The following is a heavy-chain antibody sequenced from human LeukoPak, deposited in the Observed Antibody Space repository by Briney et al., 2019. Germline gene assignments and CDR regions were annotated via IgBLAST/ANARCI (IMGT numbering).Heavy chain of an antibody. V-gene: IGHV3-11*03. J-gene: IGHJ4*02. CDR1: GFTFSDYY. CDR2: ISTGGNYI. D-gene: IGHD3-10*01. CDR3: AKHYGSGTYYNYLDY. Sequence: PGGSLILSCAASGFTFSDYYMSWIRQAPGKGLEWVSYISTGGNYIKDADSVKGRFTISRDNAKNSLFLQMNSLRAEDTAIYYCAKHYGSGTYYNYLDYWGQGTLVTVSS.